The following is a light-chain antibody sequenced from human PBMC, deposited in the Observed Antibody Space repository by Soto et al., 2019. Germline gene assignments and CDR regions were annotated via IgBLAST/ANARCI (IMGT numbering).Light chain of an antibody. CDR1: ESVSTN. CDR2: GAS. J-gene: IGKJ1*01. Sequence: EIAMTQSPSTLSLAPGERVTLSCRASESVSTNLAWYQQKAGQAPRLLIYGASTRATGIPARFSGSGSGTEFTLTISGLQSEDFAVYYCQQYIIWRTFGQGAKVDIK. V-gene: IGKV3-15*01. CDR3: QQYIIWRT.